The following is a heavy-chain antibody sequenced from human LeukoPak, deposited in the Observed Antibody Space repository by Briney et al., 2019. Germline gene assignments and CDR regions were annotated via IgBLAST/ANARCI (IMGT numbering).Heavy chain of an antibody. CDR2: ISGSGGST. J-gene: IGHJ4*02. Sequence: PGGSLRLSCAASGFTFSSYAMSWVRQAPGKGLEWVSAISGSGGSTYYADSVKGRFTISRDNSKNTLYLQMNSLRAEDTAVYYCAPHGQQLGSYYFDYWGQGTLVTVSS. V-gene: IGHV3-23*01. D-gene: IGHD6-13*01. CDR1: GFTFSSYA. CDR3: APHGQQLGSYYFDY.